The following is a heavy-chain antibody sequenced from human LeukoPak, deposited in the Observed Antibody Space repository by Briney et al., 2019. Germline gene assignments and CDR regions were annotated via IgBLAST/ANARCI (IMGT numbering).Heavy chain of an antibody. CDR3: AKDGTGCGGDCYSDY. J-gene: IGHJ4*02. D-gene: IGHD2-21*02. V-gene: IGHV3-23*01. CDR2: ITYSGGNT. Sequence: GGSLRLSCAASGFTFSSYGMSWVRQAPGKGLEWVSAITYSGGNTYYADSVKGRLTISRDNSKNTLYLQMNSLRAEDTALYYCAKDGTGCGGDCYSDYWGQGTLVTVSS. CDR1: GFTFSSYG.